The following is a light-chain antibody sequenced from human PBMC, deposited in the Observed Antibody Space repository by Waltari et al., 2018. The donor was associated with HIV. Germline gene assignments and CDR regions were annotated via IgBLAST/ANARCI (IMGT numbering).Light chain of an antibody. Sequence: DIVMTQSPDSLAVSLDERATINCKSSQSILYSSNNKNFLAWYQQKPGQTPKLLIYWASTRESGVPDRFSGSGSETDFTLTISSLQAEDVAVYYCQQYYTTPLTFGQGTKLEIK. CDR2: WAS. V-gene: IGKV4-1*01. J-gene: IGKJ2*01. CDR1: QSILYSSNNKNF. CDR3: QQYYTTPLT.